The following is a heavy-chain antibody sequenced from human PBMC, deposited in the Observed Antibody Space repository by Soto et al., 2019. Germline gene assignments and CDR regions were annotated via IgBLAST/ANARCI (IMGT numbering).Heavy chain of an antibody. J-gene: IGHJ4*02. CDR3: ARSVAVPGAHIDY. Sequence: SETLSLTCSVSGGSIGGSYWSWIRQSPGKGLEWLGYVYYTGSTNYSPSLRSRVSISVDTSKNEFSLRLSSVAAADTAVYFCARSVAVPGAHIDYWGQGTQVTVSS. CDR1: GGSIGGSY. D-gene: IGHD6-19*01. V-gene: IGHV4-59*01. CDR2: VYYTGST.